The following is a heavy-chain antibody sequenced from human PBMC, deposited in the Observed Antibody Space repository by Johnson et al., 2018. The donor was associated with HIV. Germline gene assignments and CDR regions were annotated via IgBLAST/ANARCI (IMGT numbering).Heavy chain of an antibody. D-gene: IGHD2/OR15-2a*01. CDR3: ARDPFYGAFDI. CDR1: GFSFDAYG. CDR2: ISFHSGTI. V-gene: IGHV3-9*01. Sequence: VQLVESGGGLVQPGRSLRLSCAASGFSFDAYGMHWVRQPPGKGLEWVAGISFHSGTIGYADSVKGRFTISRDNAKNSLYLQLNSLRPEDTALYYCARDPFYGAFDIWGQGTMVTVSS. J-gene: IGHJ3*02.